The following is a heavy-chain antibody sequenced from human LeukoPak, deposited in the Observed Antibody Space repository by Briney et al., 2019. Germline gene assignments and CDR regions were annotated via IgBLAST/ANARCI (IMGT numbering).Heavy chain of an antibody. CDR3: ARAALRSRKYYFDY. CDR2: IKQDGSEK. J-gene: IGHJ4*02. V-gene: IGHV3-7*01. Sequence: GGSLRLSCAASGFTFSSYWISWVRQAPGKGLEWVANIKQDGSEKYYVDSVKGRFTISRDNAKNSLYLQMNSLRAEDTAVYYCARAALRSRKYYFDYWAREPWSPSPQ. D-gene: IGHD5-12*01. CDR1: GFTFSSYW.